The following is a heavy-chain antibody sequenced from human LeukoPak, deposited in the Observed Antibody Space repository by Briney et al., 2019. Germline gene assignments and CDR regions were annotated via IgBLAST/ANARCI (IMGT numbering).Heavy chain of an antibody. CDR1: GGSISSGGYS. V-gene: IGHV4-30-2*01. D-gene: IGHD3-22*01. CDR2: IYHSGST. CDR3: ARAYYDSSGYYGYFQH. Sequence: TSSGTLSLTCAVSGGSISSGGYSWSWIRQPPGKGLEWIGYIYHSGSTYYNPSLKSRVTISVDRSKNQFSLKLSSVTAADTAVYYCARAYYDSSGYYGYFQHWGQGTLVTVSS. J-gene: IGHJ1*01.